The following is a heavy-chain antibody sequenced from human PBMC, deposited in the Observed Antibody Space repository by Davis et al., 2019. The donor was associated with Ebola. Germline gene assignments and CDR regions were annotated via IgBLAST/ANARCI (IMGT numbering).Heavy chain of an antibody. CDR3: ARGGAIVGATD. V-gene: IGHV3-23*01. CDR2: ISGSGGST. Sequence: GGSLRLSCAASGFTFSSYAMSWVRQAPGKGLEWVSAISGSGGSTYYADSVKGRFTITRDNSKSTLYLQMNRLSVDDTAVYYCARGGAIVGATDWGQGTLVTVSS. D-gene: IGHD1-26*01. CDR1: GFTFSSYA. J-gene: IGHJ4*02.